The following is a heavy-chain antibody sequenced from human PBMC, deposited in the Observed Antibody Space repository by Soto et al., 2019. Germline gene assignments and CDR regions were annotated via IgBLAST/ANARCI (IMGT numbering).Heavy chain of an antibody. D-gene: IGHD7-27*01. CDR3: ARNWGIFDY. V-gene: IGHV3-23*01. Sequence: PGGSLRLSCAASVFTFSTSAMSWVRQAPGKGLEWVSTISGSGGGKYYADSVNGRFTISGDNSKNTLFLQMNSLRAEDTALYYCARNWGIFDYWGQGTLVTVSS. J-gene: IGHJ4*02. CDR1: VFTFSTSA. CDR2: ISGSGGGK.